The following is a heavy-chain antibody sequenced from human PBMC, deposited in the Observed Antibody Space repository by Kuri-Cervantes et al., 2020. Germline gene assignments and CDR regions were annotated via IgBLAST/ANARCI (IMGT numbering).Heavy chain of an antibody. J-gene: IGHJ6*02. D-gene: IGHD3-10*01. V-gene: IGHV4-59*12. CDR1: GGSISSYY. Sequence: GSLRLSCTVSGGSISSYYWSWIRQPPGKGLEWIGYIYYSGSTNYNPSLKSRVTISVDTSKNQFSLKLSSVTAADTAVYYCARAQGNFASGRNGMDVWGQGTTVTVSS. CDR2: IYYSGST. CDR3: ARAQGNFASGRNGMDV.